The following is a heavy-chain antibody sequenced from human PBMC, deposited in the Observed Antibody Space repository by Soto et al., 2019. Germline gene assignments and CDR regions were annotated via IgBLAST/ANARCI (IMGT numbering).Heavy chain of an antibody. D-gene: IGHD3-3*01. V-gene: IGHV3-23*01. CDR2: ISSTGTSI. Sequence: EVQLLESGGNLVQSGGSLRLSCVASGFTFSNYGMSWVRQAPGKGLEWVALISSTGTSIHYADSVKGRFTISRDYSKNRVHMQMNSMRAEDTALYCCAKGFYDFWAPLDFWGQGTLVTVSS. CDR1: GFTFSNYG. CDR3: AKGFYDFWAPLDF. J-gene: IGHJ4*02.